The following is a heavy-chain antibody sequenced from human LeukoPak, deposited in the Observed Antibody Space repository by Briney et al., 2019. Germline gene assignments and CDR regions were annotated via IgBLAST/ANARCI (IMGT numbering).Heavy chain of an antibody. Sequence: PSETLSLTCTVSGGSISSYYWSWIRQPPGKGLEWIGYIYYSGSTNYNPSLKSRVTISVDTSKNQFSLQLSSVTAADTAVYYCARDFKPREDCSSTSCYSNWFDPWGQGTLVTVSS. CDR2: IYYSGST. D-gene: IGHD2-2*01. V-gene: IGHV4-59*01. CDR3: ARDFKPREDCSSTSCYSNWFDP. CDR1: GGSISSYY. J-gene: IGHJ5*02.